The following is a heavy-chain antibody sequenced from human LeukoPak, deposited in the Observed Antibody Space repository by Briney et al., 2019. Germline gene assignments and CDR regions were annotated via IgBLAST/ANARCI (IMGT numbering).Heavy chain of an antibody. J-gene: IGHJ4*02. CDR2: IRSKAYGGTT. CDR3: VRVVTRVIFDY. CDR1: GFTFGDYA. V-gene: IGHV3-49*04. Sequence: GGSLRLSCTASGFTFGDYAMSWVRQAPGKGLEWVGFIRSKAYGGTTEYAASVKGRFTISRDDSKSIAYLQMNRLKTEDTAVYYCVRVVTRVIFDYWGQGTLVTVSS. D-gene: IGHD5-18*01.